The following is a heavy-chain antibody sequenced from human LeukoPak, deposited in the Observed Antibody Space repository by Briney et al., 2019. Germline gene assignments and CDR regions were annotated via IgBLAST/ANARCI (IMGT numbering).Heavy chain of an antibody. CDR3: ARSPERLGQGYLDS. D-gene: IGHD3/OR15-3a*01. V-gene: IGHV3-30*04. J-gene: IGHJ4*02. Sequence: PGGSLRLSCAASGFTFSSYSTHWVRQAPGKGLEWLTLISYHGSNKDYTDSVRGRFTISRDNSKNTVFLQMNSLRTEDTAVYFCARSPERLGQGYLDSWGQGTLVTVSS. CDR1: GFTFSSYS. CDR2: ISYHGSNK.